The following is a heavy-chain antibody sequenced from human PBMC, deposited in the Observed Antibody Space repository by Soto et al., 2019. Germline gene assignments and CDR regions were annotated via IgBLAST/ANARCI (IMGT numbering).Heavy chain of an antibody. CDR3: ATDPPWTVGPLAMDV. J-gene: IGHJ6*02. Sequence: EVQLLESGGGLVQAGGSLRLSCVASGFTFSTHAMSWVRQVPGKGLEWVSTFSGSGGNIYYGESVKGRFTISRDDPKNTLYLDMNSLRVEDTAVYYCATDPPWTVGPLAMDVGGQGTTVTVSS. V-gene: IGHV3-23*01. CDR1: GFTFSTHA. D-gene: IGHD2-2*01. CDR2: FSGSGGNI.